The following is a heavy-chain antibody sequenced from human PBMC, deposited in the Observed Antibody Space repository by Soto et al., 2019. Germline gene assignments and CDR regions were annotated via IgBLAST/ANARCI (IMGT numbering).Heavy chain of an antibody. CDR3: ARWWSGSRQGFDP. D-gene: IGHD3-3*01. V-gene: IGHV4-31*03. J-gene: IGHJ5*02. Sequence: QVQLQESGPGLVKPSQTLSLTCTVSGGSISSGDYYWSWIRQHPGKGLEWIGYIYYTGSTYYSQSRKSRVTISVDTSKNQSSLKLSSVTAADTAVYYCARWWSGSRQGFDPWGQGTLVTVSS. CDR1: GGSISSGDYY. CDR2: IYYTGST.